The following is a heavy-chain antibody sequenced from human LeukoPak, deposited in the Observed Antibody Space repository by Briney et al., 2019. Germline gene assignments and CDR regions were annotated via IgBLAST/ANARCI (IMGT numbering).Heavy chain of an antibody. CDR2: MNPNSGNT. CDR3: ARSDPGMATRRAASDY. CDR1: GYTFTSYD. V-gene: IGHV1-8*01. Sequence: GASVKVSCKASGYTFTSYDINWVRQATGQGLEWMGWMNPNSGNTGYAQKFQGRVTMTRNTSISTAYMELSSLRSEDTAVYYCARSDPGMATRRAASDYWGQGTLVTVSS. J-gene: IGHJ4*02. D-gene: IGHD5-24*01.